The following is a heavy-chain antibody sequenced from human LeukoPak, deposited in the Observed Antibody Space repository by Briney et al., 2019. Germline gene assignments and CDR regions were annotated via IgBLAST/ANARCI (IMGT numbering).Heavy chain of an antibody. Sequence: GGSLRLYCAASGFTLSPYTMHWVHRAPGKGLQWVALMSWDGSSIQYGDSVKGRFAISRDNSKNTLYLQMNSLRPEDTAVYYCARDGKGGATDGFDIWGQGTMVTVSS. D-gene: IGHD1-26*01. CDR2: MSWDGSSI. CDR1: GFTLSPYT. J-gene: IGHJ3*02. CDR3: ARDGKGGATDGFDI. V-gene: IGHV3-30*09.